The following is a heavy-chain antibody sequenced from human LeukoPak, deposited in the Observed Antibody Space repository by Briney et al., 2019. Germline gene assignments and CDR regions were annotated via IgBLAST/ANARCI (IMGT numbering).Heavy chain of an antibody. V-gene: IGHV7-4-1*02. Sequence: APVKVSCKASGYTFTNYAMNWVRQAPGQGLEWMGWINTNTGNPTYAQGFTGRFVFSLDTSVSTAFLKISSLKAEDTAVYYCARLLVVVPGASIHWFDPWGQGTLVTVSS. CDR2: INTNTGNP. D-gene: IGHD2-2*01. CDR3: ARLLVVVPGASIHWFDP. J-gene: IGHJ5*02. CDR1: GYTFTNYA.